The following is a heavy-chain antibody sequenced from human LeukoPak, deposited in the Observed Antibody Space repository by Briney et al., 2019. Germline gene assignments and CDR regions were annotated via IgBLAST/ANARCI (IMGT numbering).Heavy chain of an antibody. D-gene: IGHD3-22*01. J-gene: IGHJ4*02. Sequence: ASVKVSCKASGYTFTGYYMHWVRQAPGQGLEWMGWINPNSGGTNYAQKFQGRVTMTRDTSISTAYMELSRLRSDDTAVYYCARGLSYYYDSSGYFFDYWGQGTLVTVSS. CDR2: INPNSGGT. V-gene: IGHV1-2*02. CDR1: GYTFTGYY. CDR3: ARGLSYYYDSSGYFFDY.